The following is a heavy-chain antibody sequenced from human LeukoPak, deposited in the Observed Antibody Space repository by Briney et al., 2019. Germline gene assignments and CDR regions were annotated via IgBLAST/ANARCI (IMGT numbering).Heavy chain of an antibody. Sequence: GGSLRLSCAASGFTFSSYWMHWVRQAPGKGLEWVANIKQDGSEKYYVDSVKGRFTISRDNAKNSLYLQMNSLRAEDTALYYCAKGTGIFGYDAFDIWGQGTMVTVSS. CDR1: GFTFSSYW. CDR3: AKGTGIFGYDAFDI. V-gene: IGHV3-7*03. D-gene: IGHD3-3*01. J-gene: IGHJ3*02. CDR2: IKQDGSEK.